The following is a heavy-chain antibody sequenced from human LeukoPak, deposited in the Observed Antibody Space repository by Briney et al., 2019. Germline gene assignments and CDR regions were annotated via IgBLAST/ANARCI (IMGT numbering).Heavy chain of an antibody. CDR1: GYTFTSYD. CDR3: ARVTVAYYGSGSFLPDSSRYYYYYGMDV. V-gene: IGHV1-8*01. J-gene: IGHJ6*02. CDR2: MNPNSGNK. Sequence: ASVTVSFKCSGYTFTSYDINWVRQATGQGLEWMGWMNPNSGNKGYAQKFQGRVTMNRNTSIRTAYMELSSLRSEDTAVYYCARVTVAYYGSGSFLPDSSRYYYYYGMDVWGQGTTVTVSS. D-gene: IGHD3-10*01.